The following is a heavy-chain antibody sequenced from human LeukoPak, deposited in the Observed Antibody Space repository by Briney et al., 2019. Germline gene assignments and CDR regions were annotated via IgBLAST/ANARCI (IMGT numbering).Heavy chain of an antibody. Sequence: PSETLSLTCTVPGYSISSGYYWGWIRQPPGKGLEWIGSIYHSGSTYYNPSLKSRVTISVDTSKNQFSLKLSSVTAADTAVYYCARDRSVYGGNPDYWGQGTLVTVSS. CDR3: ARDRSVYGGNPDY. CDR2: IYHSGST. V-gene: IGHV4-38-2*02. J-gene: IGHJ4*02. D-gene: IGHD4-23*01. CDR1: GYSISSGYY.